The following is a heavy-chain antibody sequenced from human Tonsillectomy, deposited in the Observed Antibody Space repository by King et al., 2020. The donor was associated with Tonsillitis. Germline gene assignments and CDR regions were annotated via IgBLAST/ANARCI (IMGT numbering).Heavy chain of an antibody. V-gene: IGHV4-59*01. J-gene: IGHJ4*01. Sequence: VQLQESGPGLVKPSETLSLTCTVSGGSISSYYWSWIRQPPGKGLEWIGYIYYSGSTNYNPSLKRRVTISVETSKNEFSLKLSSVTAADTAVYYCARKASGGWFAALFDYWGQGTLVTVSS. D-gene: IGHD6-19*01. CDR2: IYYSGST. CDR3: ARKASGGWFAALFDY. CDR1: GGSISSYY.